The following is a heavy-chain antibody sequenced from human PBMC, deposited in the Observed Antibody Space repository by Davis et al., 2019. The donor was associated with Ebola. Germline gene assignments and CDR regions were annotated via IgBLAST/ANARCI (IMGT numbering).Heavy chain of an antibody. CDR1: GFTFSSHA. J-gene: IGHJ2*01. CDR2: IFSDGTT. D-gene: IGHD2-21*01. V-gene: IGHV3-66*01. CDR3: ARSGYCGGDCSAGAWFFDL. Sequence: GESLKIPCAASGFTFSSHAMRWVRQAPGKGLEWVAVIFSDGTTYYADSMKGRFTISRDNSKDTLSLQMDSLRAEDTAVYYCARSGYCGGDCSAGAWFFDLWGRGTLVTVSS.